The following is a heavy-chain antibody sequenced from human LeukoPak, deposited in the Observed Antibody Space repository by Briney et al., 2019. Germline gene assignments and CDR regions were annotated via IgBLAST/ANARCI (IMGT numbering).Heavy chain of an antibody. CDR2: INSDGSST. CDR3: AKVLGGLWPGIDY. V-gene: IGHV3-74*01. J-gene: IGHJ4*02. CDR1: GFTFSTHS. Sequence: GGSLRLSCTASGFTFSTHSMHWVRQAPGKGPVWVSRINSDGSSTRYADSVTGRFTISRDNAKNTVYLQMNSLRAEDTAVYYCAKVLGGLWPGIDYWGQGTPVTVSS. D-gene: IGHD2-15*01.